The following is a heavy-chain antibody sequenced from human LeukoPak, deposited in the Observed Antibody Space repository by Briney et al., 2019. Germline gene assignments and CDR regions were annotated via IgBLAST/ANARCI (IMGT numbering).Heavy chain of an antibody. Sequence: KPSETLSLTCTVPGASISSFYWTWIRQPPGKGLEWIGNIYDGGSTNYNPSLKSRVIISVDTSKNQCSLKLSSVTAADTAVYYCGRQSISGSSLSYFDYWGQGTLVNVSS. CDR2: IYDGGST. J-gene: IGHJ4*02. CDR3: GRQSISGSSLSYFDY. V-gene: IGHV4-59*01. D-gene: IGHD3-22*01. CDR1: GASISSFY.